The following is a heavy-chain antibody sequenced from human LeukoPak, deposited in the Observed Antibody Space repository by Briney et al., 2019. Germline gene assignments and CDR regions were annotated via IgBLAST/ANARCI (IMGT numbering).Heavy chain of an antibody. CDR1: GFTFSSYA. J-gene: IGHJ4*02. CDR2: ISYDGSNK. Sequence: GGSLRLSCAASGFTFSSYAMHWVRQAPGKGLEWVAVISYDGSNKYYADSVKGRFTISRDNSKNTLYLQMNSLRAEDTAVYYCARPIPIYGDDYWGQGTLVTVSS. V-gene: IGHV3-30-3*01. D-gene: IGHD4-17*01. CDR3: ARPIPIYGDDY.